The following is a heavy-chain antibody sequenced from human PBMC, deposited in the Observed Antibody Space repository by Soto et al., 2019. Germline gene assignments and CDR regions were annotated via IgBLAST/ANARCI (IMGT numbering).Heavy chain of an antibody. CDR1: GFSLSTSGMC. CDR2: IDWDDDK. CDR3: ARIRCLPKGNYAGAFDI. V-gene: IGHV2-70*11. D-gene: IGHD1-7*01. J-gene: IGHJ3*02. Sequence: GSGPTLVNPTQTLTLTCTFSGFSLSTSGMCVSWIRQPPGKALEWLARIDWDDDKYYSTSLKTRLTISKDTSKNQVVLTMTNMDPVDTATYYCARIRCLPKGNYAGAFDIWGQGTMVTVSS.